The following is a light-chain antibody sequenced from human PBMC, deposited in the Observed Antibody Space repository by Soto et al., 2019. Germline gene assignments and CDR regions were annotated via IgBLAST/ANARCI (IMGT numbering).Light chain of an antibody. Sequence: QSVLTQPPSVSAAPGQKVTISCSGSSSNIGSNYVSWYQQLPGTAPQVLIYENNKRPSGIPDRFSGSSSGTSATLGITGLQTGDEADYYCGTWDTSLSAVVFGGGTKVTVL. CDR2: ENN. CDR1: SSNIGSNY. V-gene: IGLV1-51*02. J-gene: IGLJ2*01. CDR3: GTWDTSLSAVV.